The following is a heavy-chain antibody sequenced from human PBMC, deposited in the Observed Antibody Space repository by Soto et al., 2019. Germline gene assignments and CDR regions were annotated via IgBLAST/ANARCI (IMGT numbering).Heavy chain of an antibody. CDR2: IYHNGSP. CDR1: GGSMSSGGYS. J-gene: IGHJ6*02. Sequence: QLQLQESGSGLVKPSQTLSLTCAVSGGSMSSGGYSWSWIRQPPGKGLEWIGYIYHNGSPYYNPSLKSRVTIPVDRSKNQCSLKPSSVTAADTAVYYCARVPDVWGQGTTVTVSS. V-gene: IGHV4-30-2*01. CDR3: ARVPDV.